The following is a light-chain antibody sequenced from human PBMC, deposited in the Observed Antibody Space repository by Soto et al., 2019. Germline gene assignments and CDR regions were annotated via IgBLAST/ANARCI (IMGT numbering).Light chain of an antibody. V-gene: IGKV3-15*01. CDR1: HSVRAN. CDR3: QQVKNYPIT. CDR2: GAS. Sequence: EIAMTLSPVTLSVSPGERAGLSCMSSHSVRANLAWYQQEPGQAPRLVIYGASTRATGIPARFSVRGSGTEFTLTITSLQSEDFAVYFCQQVKNYPITFCQGT. J-gene: IGKJ5*01.